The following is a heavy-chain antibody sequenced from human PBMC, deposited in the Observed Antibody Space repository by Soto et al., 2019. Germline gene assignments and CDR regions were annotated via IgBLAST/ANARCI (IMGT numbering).Heavy chain of an antibody. D-gene: IGHD2-2*01. Sequence: PSQTLSLTCAISGDSVSSNSAAWNWIRQSPSRGLEWLGRTYYRSKWYNDYAVSVKSRITINPDTSKNQFSLQLNSVTPEDTAVYYCARAPDSFYCSSTSCYYFWFDPWGQGTLVTVS. CDR3: ARAPDSFYCSSTSCYYFWFDP. J-gene: IGHJ5*02. CDR1: GDSVSSNSAA. CDR2: TYYRSKWYN. V-gene: IGHV6-1*01.